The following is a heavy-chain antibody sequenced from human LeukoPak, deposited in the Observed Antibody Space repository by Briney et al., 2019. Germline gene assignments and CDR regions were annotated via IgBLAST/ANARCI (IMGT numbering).Heavy chain of an antibody. J-gene: IGHJ4*02. CDR2: ITWNRDNI. CDR1: GFTFDDYA. Sequence: PGGSLRLSCKVSGFTFDDYAMHWVRHTPGKGLEWVSGITWNRDNIGYGDSVKGRFTISRDNSKNTVFLQMNSLRAEDTAVYYCARDLSDEGGFDYWGQGTLVTVSS. V-gene: IGHV3-9*01. CDR3: ARDLSDEGGFDY.